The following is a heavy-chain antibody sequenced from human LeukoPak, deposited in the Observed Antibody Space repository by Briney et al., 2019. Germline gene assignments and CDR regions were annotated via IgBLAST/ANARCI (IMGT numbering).Heavy chain of an antibody. CDR3: ARGEAMVTGLFDY. CDR1: GYTFTSYG. V-gene: IGHV1-69*04. D-gene: IGHD5-18*01. Sequence: GASVKVSCTASGYTFTSYGISWVRQAPGQGLEWMGRIIPILGIANYAQKFQGRVTITADKSTSTAYMELSSLRSEDTAVYYCARGEAMVTGLFDYWGQGTLVTVSS. J-gene: IGHJ4*02. CDR2: IIPILGIA.